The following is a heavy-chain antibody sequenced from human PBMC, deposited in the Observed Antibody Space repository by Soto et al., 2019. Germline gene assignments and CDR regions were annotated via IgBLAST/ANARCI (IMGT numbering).Heavy chain of an antibody. V-gene: IGHV3-7*03. CDR3: AMTKLGEFNY. CDR1: GLTFSDYW. D-gene: IGHD7-27*01. CDR2: IKKDGSEK. J-gene: IGHJ4*02. Sequence: PGGSLRLSCAGSGLTFSDYWMTWVRQAPGKGLEWVANIKKDGSEKYYVDSVKGRFTISRENAQNLLWLQMNTLRAEDTAVYYCAMTKLGEFNYWGQGIQVTVSS.